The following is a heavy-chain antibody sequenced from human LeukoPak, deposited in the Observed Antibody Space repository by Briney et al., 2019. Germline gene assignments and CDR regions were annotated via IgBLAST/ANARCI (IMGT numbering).Heavy chain of an antibody. CDR1: GGTFSSYA. J-gene: IGHJ5*02. CDR3: ARDRCSGGSCLTNWFDP. D-gene: IGHD2-15*01. CDR2: IIPIFGTA. Sequence: SVKVSCKASGGTFSSYAISWVRQAPGQGLEWMGGIIPIFGTANYAQKFQGRVTVTADESTSTAYMELSSLRSEDTAVYYCARDRCSGGSCLTNWFDPWGQGALVTVSS. V-gene: IGHV1-69*13.